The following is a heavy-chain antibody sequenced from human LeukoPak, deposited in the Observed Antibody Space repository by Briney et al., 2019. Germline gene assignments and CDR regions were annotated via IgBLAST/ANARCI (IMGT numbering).Heavy chain of an antibody. CDR1: GCSISSYY. CDR3: ARGEESPGDFQH. D-gene: IGHD1-26*01. Sequence: SETLSLTCTVSGCSISSYYLSWIRQPPGKGLEWIGYIYYSGSTNYNPSLKSRVTISVDTTKNQFSLKLSSVTAADTAVYYCARGEESPGDFQHWGQGTLVTVPS. V-gene: IGHV4-59*01. J-gene: IGHJ1*01. CDR2: IYYSGST.